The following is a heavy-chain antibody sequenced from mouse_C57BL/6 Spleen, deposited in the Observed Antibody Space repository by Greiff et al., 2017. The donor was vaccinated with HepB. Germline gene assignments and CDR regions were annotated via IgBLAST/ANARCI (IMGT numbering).Heavy chain of an antibody. CDR3: AREFAGITTVVAP. CDR1: GYTFTSYW. D-gene: IGHD1-1*01. J-gene: IGHJ2*01. Sequence: VQLQQPGAELVKPGASVKMSCKASGYTFTSYWITWVKQRPGQGLEWIGDIYPGSGSTNYNEKFKSKATLTVDTSSSTAYMQLSSLTSEDSAVYYCAREFAGITTVVAPWGQGTTLTVSS. V-gene: IGHV1-55*01. CDR2: IYPGSGST.